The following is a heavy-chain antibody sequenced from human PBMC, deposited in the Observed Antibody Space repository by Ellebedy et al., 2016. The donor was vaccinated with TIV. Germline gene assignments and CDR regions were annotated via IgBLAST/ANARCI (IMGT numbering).Heavy chain of an antibody. J-gene: IGHJ4*02. Sequence: GESLKISCKGSGYSFTSYWISWVRQTPGKGLEWMGRIDPSDSYTTYSPSFQGHVTISADKSISTAYLQWSSLKASDTAMYYCARQRYCSSTSCYGVDYWGQGTLVTVSS. D-gene: IGHD2-2*01. CDR1: GYSFTSYW. CDR2: IDPSDSYT. CDR3: ARQRYCSSTSCYGVDY. V-gene: IGHV5-10-1*01.